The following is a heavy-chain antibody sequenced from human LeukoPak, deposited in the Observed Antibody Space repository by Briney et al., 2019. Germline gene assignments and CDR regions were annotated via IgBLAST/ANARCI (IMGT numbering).Heavy chain of an antibody. CDR3: ARQALEASYYYGMDV. Sequence: ASVKVSCKASGYTFTSYGISWVRQAPGQGPEWMGWISAYNGNTNYAQKLQGRVTMTTDTSTSTAYMELRSLRSDDTAVYYCARQALEASYYYGMDVWGQGTTVTVSS. V-gene: IGHV1-18*01. D-gene: IGHD1-1*01. CDR2: ISAYNGNT. CDR1: GYTFTSYG. J-gene: IGHJ6*02.